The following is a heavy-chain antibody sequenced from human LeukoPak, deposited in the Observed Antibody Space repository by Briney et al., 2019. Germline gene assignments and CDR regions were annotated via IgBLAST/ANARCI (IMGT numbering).Heavy chain of an antibody. CDR2: ISGSGANI. D-gene: IGHD1-7*01. V-gene: IGHV3-23*01. Sequence: GGSLRLSCAASGFTFSYYAMSWVRQAPGKGLEWVSSISGSGANIMYADSVKGRFTISRDNAKNSLYLQMNSLRAEDTAVYYCARSATGTPDYWGQGTLVTVSS. J-gene: IGHJ4*02. CDR1: GFTFSYYA. CDR3: ARSATGTPDY.